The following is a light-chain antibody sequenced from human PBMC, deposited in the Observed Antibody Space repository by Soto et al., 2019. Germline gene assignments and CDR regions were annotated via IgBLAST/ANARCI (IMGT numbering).Light chain of an antibody. CDR3: QQFNSYPST. J-gene: IGKJ4*01. CDR1: QGISSY. Sequence: IQLTQSPSSLSASVGDRVTITCRASQGISSYLAWYQQKAGKAPKLLIYAASTFQSGVPSRFSGSGSGTDFTLTISSLQPEDFATYYCQQFNSYPSTFGGGTKVEIK. V-gene: IGKV1-9*01. CDR2: AAS.